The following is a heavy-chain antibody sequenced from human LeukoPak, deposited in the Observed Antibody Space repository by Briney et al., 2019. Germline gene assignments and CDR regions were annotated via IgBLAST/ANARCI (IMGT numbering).Heavy chain of an antibody. J-gene: IGHJ5*02. D-gene: IGHD3-10*01. Sequence: GGSLRLSCAASGFTFSSYEMNWLRQAPGKGLEWVSYISSSGSTIYYADSVKGRFTISRDNAKNSLYLQMNSLRAEDTAVYYCARYYYGSGSHPWGQGTLVTVSS. CDR1: GFTFSSYE. V-gene: IGHV3-48*03. CDR2: ISSSGSTI. CDR3: ARYYYGSGSHP.